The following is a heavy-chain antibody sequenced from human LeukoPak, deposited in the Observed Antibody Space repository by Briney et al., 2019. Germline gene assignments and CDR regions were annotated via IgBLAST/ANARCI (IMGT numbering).Heavy chain of an antibody. D-gene: IGHD6-6*01. V-gene: IGHV4-4*07. Sequence: SDTLSLTCTVSRGSISSYYWSWVRQPAGKGLEWVGRIYISGGPNLHPSLKSRVTMSADTSKTHFSLKLSSVTAADTAVYYCAREIVLGSSNWFDPWGQGTLVTVSS. CDR1: RGSISSYY. CDR3: AREIVLGSSNWFDP. J-gene: IGHJ5*02. CDR2: IYISGGP.